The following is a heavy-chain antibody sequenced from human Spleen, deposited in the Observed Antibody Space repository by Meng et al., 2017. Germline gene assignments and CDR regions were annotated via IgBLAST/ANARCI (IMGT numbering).Heavy chain of an antibody. V-gene: IGHV4-61*02. CDR2: IYSSGST. CDR3: ASQRRGYSGYDLQFDY. J-gene: IGHJ4*02. D-gene: IGHD5-12*01. Sequence: SETLSLTCTFSGASFSSGSYYWSWIRQPAGKGLEWIGRIYSSGSTDYNPSLRSRVTISPDTSKNQFSLNLTSVTAADTAVYYCASQRRGYSGYDLQFDYWGQGTLVNVSS. CDR1: GASFSSGSYY.